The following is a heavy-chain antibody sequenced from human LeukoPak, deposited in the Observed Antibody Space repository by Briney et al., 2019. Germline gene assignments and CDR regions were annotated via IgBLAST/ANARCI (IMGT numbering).Heavy chain of an antibody. CDR3: AKEFGLDILTGSDAFDI. J-gene: IGHJ3*02. CDR1: GFTFSNNA. D-gene: IGHD3-9*01. CDR2: LSGSGDNT. Sequence: GGSLRLSCAASGFTFSNNAMSWVRQTPGKGLERVSALSGSGDNTYYADSVKGRFTISRANSKNTLYLQMNRLRAEDTAVYYCAKEFGLDILTGSDAFDIWGQGTMVTVSS. V-gene: IGHV3-23*01.